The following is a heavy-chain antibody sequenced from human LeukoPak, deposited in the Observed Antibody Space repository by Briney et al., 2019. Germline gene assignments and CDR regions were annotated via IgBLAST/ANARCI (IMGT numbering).Heavy chain of an antibody. J-gene: IGHJ4*02. CDR1: GFTFPSYW. Sequence: PGGSLRLSCAASGFTFPSYWMSWVRQAPGKGLEWVANIKHDGSERYYVDSVKGRFTISRDDAKKSVYLQMSSLRAEDTAVYYCAKSYSSSWTRYFDDWGQGILVTVSS. CDR2: IKHDGSER. D-gene: IGHD6-13*01. CDR3: AKSYSSSWTRYFDD. V-gene: IGHV3-7*03.